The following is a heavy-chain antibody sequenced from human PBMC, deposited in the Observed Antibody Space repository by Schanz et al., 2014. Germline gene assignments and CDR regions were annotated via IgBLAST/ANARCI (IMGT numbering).Heavy chain of an antibody. CDR3: AKGMGYCSGDTCYDYYYYGLDV. V-gene: IGHV3-23*01. J-gene: IGHJ6*02. D-gene: IGHD2-15*01. CDR1: GFTFSSYA. Sequence: EGQLLESGGGLIQPGGSLRLSCAASGFTFSSYAMSWVRQAPGKGLEWVSTISASGGSTYYADSVKGRFTISRDNSENTLYLQMNSLSADDTAVFYCAKGMGYCSGDTCYDYYYYGLDVWGQGTTVTVSS. CDR2: ISASGGST.